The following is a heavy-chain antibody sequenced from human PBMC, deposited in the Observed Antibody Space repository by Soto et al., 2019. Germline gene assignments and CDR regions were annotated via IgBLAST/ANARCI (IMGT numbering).Heavy chain of an antibody. CDR3: TTVGDTYYYGSGSYYNGYYFDY. CDR2: IKSKTDGGTT. D-gene: IGHD3-10*01. J-gene: IGHJ4*02. Sequence: SLRLSCAASGFTFSNAWMSWVRQAPGKGLEWVGRIKSKTDGGTTDYAAPVKGRFTISRDDSKNTLYLQMNSLKTEDTAVYYCTTVGDTYYYGSGSYYNGYYFDYWGQGTLVTVSS. CDR1: GFTFSNAW. V-gene: IGHV3-15*01.